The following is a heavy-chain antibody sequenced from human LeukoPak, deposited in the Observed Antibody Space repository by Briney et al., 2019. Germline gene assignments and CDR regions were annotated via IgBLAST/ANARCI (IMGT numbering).Heavy chain of an antibody. Sequence: ASVKVSCKAAGYTFTSYFITWVRQAPGQGLEGMGWVRSYNGNANYAQRFLGRVTMTTDTATSTAYMDLRSLRSDDTAVFYCARANYYSGMDVWGQGTTVTVSS. J-gene: IGHJ6*02. CDR3: ARANYYSGMDV. CDR2: VRSYNGNA. CDR1: GYTFTSYF. V-gene: IGHV1-18*04.